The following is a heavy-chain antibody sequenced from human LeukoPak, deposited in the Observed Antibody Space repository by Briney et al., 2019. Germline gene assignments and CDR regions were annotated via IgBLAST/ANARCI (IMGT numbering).Heavy chain of an antibody. D-gene: IGHD3-3*01. V-gene: IGHV4-34*01. Sequence: PSETLSLTCAVYGGSFSGYYWSWIRQPPGKGLEWIGEINYSGSTNYNPSLKSRVTISVDTSKNQFSLKLSSVTAADTAVYYCARVTIFGVVRIDYWGQGTLVTVSS. CDR3: ARVTIFGVVRIDY. CDR2: INYSGST. CDR1: GGSFSGYY. J-gene: IGHJ4*02.